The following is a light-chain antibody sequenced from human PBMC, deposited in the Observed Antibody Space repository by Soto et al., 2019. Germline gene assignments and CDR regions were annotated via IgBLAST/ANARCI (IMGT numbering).Light chain of an antibody. J-gene: IGKJ1*01. CDR1: QSLLHSNGYNY. Sequence: DIVMTQSPLSLPVTPGEPASISCRSSQSLLHSNGYNYLDWYLQKPGQSPQLLIYLGSNRASGVLDRFSGSGSRTDFTLKISRVEAEDVGVYYCMQALQSWTFGQGTKVEIK. V-gene: IGKV2-28*01. CDR3: MQALQSWT. CDR2: LGS.